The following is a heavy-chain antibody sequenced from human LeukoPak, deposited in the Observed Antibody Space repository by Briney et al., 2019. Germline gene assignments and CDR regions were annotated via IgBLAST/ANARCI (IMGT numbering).Heavy chain of an antibody. J-gene: IGHJ4*02. V-gene: IGHV3-21*01. D-gene: IGHD5-12*01. CDR1: GFTFSSYS. CDR3: ARGHVVATYAFGRGNEPMGFDY. CDR2: ISSSSSYI. Sequence: GGSLRLSCAASGFTFSSYSMNWVRQAPGKGLEWVSSISSSSSYIYYADSVKGRFTISRDNAKNSLYLQMNSLRAEDTAVYYCARGHVVATYAFGRGNEPMGFDYWGQGTLVTVSS.